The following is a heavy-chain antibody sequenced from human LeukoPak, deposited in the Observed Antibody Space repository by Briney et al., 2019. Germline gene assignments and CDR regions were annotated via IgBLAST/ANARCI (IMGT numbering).Heavy chain of an antibody. Sequence: GGSLRLSCAASGFTVSSNYMSWVRQAPGKGLEWVSVIYSGGSTYYADSVKGRFTISRHNSKNTLYLQMNSLRAEDTAVYYCARALFTLTRPTAVYYYGMDVWGQGTTVTVSS. CDR3: ARALFTLTRPTAVYYYGMDV. V-gene: IGHV3-53*04. J-gene: IGHJ6*02. CDR1: GFTVSSNY. D-gene: IGHD4-17*01. CDR2: IYSGGST.